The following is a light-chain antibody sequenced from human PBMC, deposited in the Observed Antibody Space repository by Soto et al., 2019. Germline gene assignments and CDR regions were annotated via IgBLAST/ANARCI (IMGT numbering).Light chain of an antibody. J-gene: IGKJ1*01. CDR3: QQYNSYSRT. CDR2: KAS. Sequence: DIQMTQSPSTLSASVGDRVTITCRASQSISSWLAWYQQKPGKAPKLLIYKASSLESGVPSRFSGSGSGTEFTLTISSLQPDDFATYCCQQYNSYSRTFGQGTKVDIK. V-gene: IGKV1-5*03. CDR1: QSISSW.